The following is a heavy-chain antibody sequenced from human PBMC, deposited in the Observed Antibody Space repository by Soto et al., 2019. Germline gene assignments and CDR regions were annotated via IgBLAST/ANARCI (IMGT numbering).Heavy chain of an antibody. CDR2: IYYTGNT. D-gene: IGHD1-1*01. CDR1: GLSITNNY. V-gene: IGHV4-59*13. CDR3: ARANWYSEY. J-gene: IGHJ4*02. Sequence: QVHLQESGPGLVKHSETLSLTCTVSGLSITNNYWSWIRQPPGKGLEWIGYIYYTGNTNYDPSLKSRVTMSVDTSKNQFSLNLASLTAADTAIYYCARANWYSEYWGQGTLVIVSS.